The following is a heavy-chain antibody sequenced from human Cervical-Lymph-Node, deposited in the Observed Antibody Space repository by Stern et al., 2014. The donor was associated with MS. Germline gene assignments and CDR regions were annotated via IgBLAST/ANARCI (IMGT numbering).Heavy chain of an antibody. J-gene: IGHJ6*02. CDR2: IIPIFGTA. D-gene: IGHD3-22*01. CDR3: ARAYQNDSSGYYSDYYYYGMDV. Sequence: VQLVESGAEVKKPGSSVKVSCKASGGTFSSYAISWVRQAPGQGLEWMGGIIPIFGTANYAQKFQGRVTITADESTSTAYMELSSLRSEDTAVYYCARAYQNDSSGYYSDYYYYGMDVWGQGTTVTVSS. V-gene: IGHV1-69*01. CDR1: GGTFSSYA.